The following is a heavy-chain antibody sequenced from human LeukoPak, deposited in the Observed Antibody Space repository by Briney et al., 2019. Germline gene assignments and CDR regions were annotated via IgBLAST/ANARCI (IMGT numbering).Heavy chain of an antibody. J-gene: IGHJ3*02. Sequence: PGGSLRLSCAASGFTFSSYEMNWVRQAPGKGLEWVSYISSSGSTIYYADSVKGRFTISRDNAKNSLYLQMNSLRAEDTALYYCAREGRQWRNAFDIWGQGTMVTVSS. D-gene: IGHD6-19*01. CDR3: AREGRQWRNAFDI. CDR1: GFTFSSYE. V-gene: IGHV3-48*03. CDR2: ISSSGSTI.